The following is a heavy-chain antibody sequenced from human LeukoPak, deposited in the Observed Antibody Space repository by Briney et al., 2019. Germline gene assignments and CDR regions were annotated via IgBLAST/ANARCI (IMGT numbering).Heavy chain of an antibody. CDR3: ARRMAAGDHFFDY. V-gene: IGHV4-38-2*02. J-gene: IGHJ4*02. D-gene: IGHD6-13*01. Sequence: SETLSLTCTVSGYSISSGNFWGWIRQPPGKGLEWIGSIYHSGSTVYNPSLKSRITISVDKSKNQFSLKLVSVTAADTAVYYCARRMAAGDHFFDYWGQGALVTVSS. CDR1: GYSISSGNF. CDR2: IYHSGST.